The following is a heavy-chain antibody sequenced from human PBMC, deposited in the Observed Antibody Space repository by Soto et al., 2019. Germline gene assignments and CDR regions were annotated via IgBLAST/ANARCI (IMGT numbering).Heavy chain of an antibody. Sequence: SETLSLTCTVSGGSISSGDYYWSWIRQPPGKGLEWIGYIYYSGSTYYTPSLKSRVTISVDTSKNQFSLKLSSVTAADTAVHYCARTLLYPNPIEYRGQGTLVSVTS. CDR3: ARTLLYPNPIEY. CDR2: IYYSGST. CDR1: GGSISSGDYY. V-gene: IGHV4-30-4*01. D-gene: IGHD1-26*01. J-gene: IGHJ4*02.